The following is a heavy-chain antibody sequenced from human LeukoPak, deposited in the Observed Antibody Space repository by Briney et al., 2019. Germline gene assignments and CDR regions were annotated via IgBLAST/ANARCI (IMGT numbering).Heavy chain of an antibody. CDR3: ARDEYGYNYKAY. CDR2: ISSSSSYI. D-gene: IGHD5-24*01. CDR1: GFTFSSYS. J-gene: IGHJ4*02. V-gene: IGHV3-21*01. Sequence: GGSLRLSCAASGFTFSSYSMNWVRQAPGKGLECVSSISSSSSYIYYADSVKGRFTISRDNAKNSLYLQMNSLRAEDSAVYYCARDEYGYNYKAYWGQGTLVTVSS.